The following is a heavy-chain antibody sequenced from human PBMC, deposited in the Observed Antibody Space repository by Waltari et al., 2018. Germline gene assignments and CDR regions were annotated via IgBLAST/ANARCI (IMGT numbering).Heavy chain of an antibody. D-gene: IGHD3-22*01. CDR2: IMTDGSEE. Sequence: EVQLVESGGGLVQPGGSLRLSCAASGFNLGRYWMSWVRQAPGKGPEWVANIMTDGSEEYYVDSVRGRFTISRDNAKNSLYLQMNSLRPEDTAVYYCARDQWFAFDIWGHGTMVTVSS. CDR1: GFNLGRYW. V-gene: IGHV3-7*01. J-gene: IGHJ3*02. CDR3: ARDQWFAFDI.